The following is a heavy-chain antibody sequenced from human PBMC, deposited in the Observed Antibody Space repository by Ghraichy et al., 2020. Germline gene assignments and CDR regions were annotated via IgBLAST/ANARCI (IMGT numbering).Heavy chain of an antibody. J-gene: IGHJ4*02. CDR2: INSYGSNT. CDR1: GFTFSNYW. Sequence: GGSRRLSCAASGFTFSNYWMHWVRQAPGKGLVWVSRINSYGSNTIYADSVKGRFTISRDNAKNTLYLQMNSLRAEDTAVYYCAREYCSGGRCYFGTGGAHFDYWGQGTLVTVSS. V-gene: IGHV3-74*01. CDR3: AREYCSGGRCYFGTGGAHFDY. D-gene: IGHD2-15*01.